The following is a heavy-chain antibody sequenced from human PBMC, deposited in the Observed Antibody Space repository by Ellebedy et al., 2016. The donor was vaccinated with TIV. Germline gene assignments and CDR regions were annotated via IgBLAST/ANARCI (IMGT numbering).Heavy chain of an antibody. CDR1: GYTFTSYW. V-gene: IGHV3-74*01. CDR2: IKGDGSHT. D-gene: IGHD2-8*01. J-gene: IGHJ6*02. CDR3: ARDLYYGIDF. Sequence: GESLKISCAASGYTFTSYWMHWVRQAPGKGLVWVSHIKGDGSHTIYADSVKGRFTISRDNAKNTLYLQMNSLRADDTAVYYCARDLYYGIDFWGQGTTVTVSS.